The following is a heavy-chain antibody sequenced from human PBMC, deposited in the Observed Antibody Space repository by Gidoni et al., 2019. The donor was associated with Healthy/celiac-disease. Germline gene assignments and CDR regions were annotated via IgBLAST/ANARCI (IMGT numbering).Heavy chain of an antibody. J-gene: IGHJ4*02. CDR1: GRSISSSRYY. CDR3: ARGSADYIWVSYREYYFDY. V-gene: IGHV4-39*01. CDR2: IYYSGST. D-gene: IGHD3-16*02. Sequence: QLQLQESGPGLVKPSETLSLTCTVSGRSISSSRYYWGWIRQPPGKGLEWIGSIYYSGSTSYNPSLTSRVTISVDTAKNQFSLKLSSVTAADTAVYYCARGSADYIWVSYREYYFDYWGQGTLVTVSS.